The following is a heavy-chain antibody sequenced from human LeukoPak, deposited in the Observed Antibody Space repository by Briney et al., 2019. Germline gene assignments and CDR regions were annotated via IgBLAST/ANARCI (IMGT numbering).Heavy chain of an antibody. CDR1: EFTFSSYW. Sequence: GGSLRLSCAASEFTFSSYWMSWVRQAPGKGLEWVANIKQDGGQIYYLESVKGRFTVSRDNAKNSLYLQMNSLRAEDTAVYYCARDSYQDYYGRFDPWGQGTLVIVSS. V-gene: IGHV3-7*01. D-gene: IGHD3-10*01. CDR3: ARDSYQDYYGRFDP. J-gene: IGHJ5*02. CDR2: IKQDGGQI.